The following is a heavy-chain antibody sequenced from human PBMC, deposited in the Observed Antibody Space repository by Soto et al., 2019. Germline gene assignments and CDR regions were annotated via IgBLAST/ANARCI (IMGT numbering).Heavy chain of an antibody. V-gene: IGHV3-73*01. CDR2: IRSKANSYAT. Sequence: VGSLRLSCAASGFTFSGSAMHWVRQASGKGLEWVGRIRSKANSYATAYAASVKGRFTISRDDSKNTAYLQMNSLKTEDTAAYYCTRQDGSHCSGGSCYSSGMDVWGQGTTVTVSS. J-gene: IGHJ6*02. D-gene: IGHD2-15*01. CDR1: GFTFSGSA. CDR3: TRQDGSHCSGGSCYSSGMDV.